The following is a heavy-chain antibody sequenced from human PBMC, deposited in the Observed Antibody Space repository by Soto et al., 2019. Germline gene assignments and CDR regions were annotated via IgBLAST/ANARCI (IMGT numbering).Heavy chain of an antibody. CDR1: GFNFNITG. Sequence: PGGSLRLSCAASGFNFNITGMHWVRQAPGKGLEWVAVISFNGMVEFYADSLKGRFTISRDNSKNTLYLQMHSLRNEDTADYYCAKDAWDYGDYAYYGMDAWGQGTTVTVSS. V-gene: IGHV3-30*18. D-gene: IGHD4-17*01. CDR3: AKDAWDYGDYAYYGMDA. J-gene: IGHJ6*02. CDR2: ISFNGMVE.